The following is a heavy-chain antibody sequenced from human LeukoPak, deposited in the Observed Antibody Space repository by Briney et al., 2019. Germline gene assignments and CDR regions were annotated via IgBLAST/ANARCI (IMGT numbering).Heavy chain of an antibody. V-gene: IGHV3-33*01. CDR3: ARDILWFGERFYGMDV. CDR1: GFTFSSYG. CDR2: IWYDGSNK. Sequence: GGSLRLSCAASGFTFSSYGMHWVRQAPGKGLEWVAVIWYDGSNKYYADSVKGRSTISRDNSKNTLYLQMNSLRAEDTAVYYCARDILWFGERFYGMDVWGKGTTVTVSS. D-gene: IGHD3-10*01. J-gene: IGHJ6*04.